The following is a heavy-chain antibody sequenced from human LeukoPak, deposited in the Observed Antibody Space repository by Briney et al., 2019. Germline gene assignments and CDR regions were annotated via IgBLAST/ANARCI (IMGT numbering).Heavy chain of an antibody. CDR2: IKQDGSEK. CDR3: ARGLDFWNT. J-gene: IGHJ4*02. V-gene: IGHV3-7*01. CDR1: GFTFSNYW. Sequence: GGSLRLSCAVSGFTFSNYWMNWVRQAPGKGLEWVANIKQDGSEKYYVDSVKGRFTISRDNAKNSLYLQMNSLRAEDTAVYYCARGLDFWNTWGQGTLVTVSS. D-gene: IGHD3/OR15-3a*01.